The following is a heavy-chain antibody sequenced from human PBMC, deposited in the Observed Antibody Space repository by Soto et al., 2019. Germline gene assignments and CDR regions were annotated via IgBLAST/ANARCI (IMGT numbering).Heavy chain of an antibody. CDR2: ISYDGSNK. CDR3: AKAPRGYSYGSDC. V-gene: IGHV3-30*18. J-gene: IGHJ4*02. CDR1: GFTFSSYG. Sequence: QVQLVESGGGVVQPGRSLRLSCAASGFTFSSYGIHWVRQAPGKGLEWVAVISYDGSNKYYADSVKGRFTISRDNSKNTLYLQMNSLRAEDTAVYYCAKAPRGYSYGSDCWGQGTLVTVSS. D-gene: IGHD5-18*01.